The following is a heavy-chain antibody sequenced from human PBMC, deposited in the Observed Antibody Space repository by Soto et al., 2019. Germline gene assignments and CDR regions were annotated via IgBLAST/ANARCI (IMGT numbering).Heavy chain of an antibody. CDR1: GGSISGYY. D-gene: IGHD6-19*01. J-gene: IGHJ5*02. V-gene: IGHV4-4*07. Sequence: QVQLQESGPGLVKPSETLSLICTVSGGSISGYYWNWVRQPASKGLEGIGRVYITGSTSYNPSLKSRVTMSVDTSKMQFSLKLNSVTAADTAVYYCAREIRGTVAGTGWFDPWGQGTLVTVSS. CDR3: AREIRGTVAGTGWFDP. CDR2: VYITGST.